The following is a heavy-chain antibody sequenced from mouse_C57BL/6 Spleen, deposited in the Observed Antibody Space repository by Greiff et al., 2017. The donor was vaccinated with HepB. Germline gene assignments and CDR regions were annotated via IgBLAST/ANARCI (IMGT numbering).Heavy chain of an antibody. CDR1: GFTFSSYA. CDR3: ARDLLLKYFGV. D-gene: IGHD1-1*01. CDR2: ISDGGSYT. Sequence: EVQRVESGGGLVKPGGSLKLSCAASGFTFSSYAMSWVRQTPEKRLEWVATISDGGSYTYYPDNVKGRFTISRDNAKNNLYLQMSHLKSEDAAMYYCARDLLLKYFGVWGTGTTVTVSS. V-gene: IGHV5-4*01. J-gene: IGHJ1*03.